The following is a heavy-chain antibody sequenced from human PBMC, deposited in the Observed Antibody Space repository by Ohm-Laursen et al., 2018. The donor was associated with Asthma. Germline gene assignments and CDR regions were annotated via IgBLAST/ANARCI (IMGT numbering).Heavy chain of an antibody. CDR3: ARRLLAAAGFDP. Sequence: GSSVKVSCKASGYTFTSYGISWVRQAPGQRLEWMGWINAGNGNTKYSQKFQGRVTITRDTSASTAYMELSSLRSEDTAVYYCARRLLAAAGFDPWGQGTLVTVSP. J-gene: IGHJ5*02. D-gene: IGHD2-15*01. V-gene: IGHV1-3*01. CDR1: GYTFTSYG. CDR2: INAGNGNT.